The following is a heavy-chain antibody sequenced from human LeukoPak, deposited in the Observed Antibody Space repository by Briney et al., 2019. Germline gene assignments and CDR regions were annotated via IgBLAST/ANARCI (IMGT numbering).Heavy chain of an antibody. CDR1: GGSISSYY. Sequence: MPSETLSLTCTVSGGSISSYYWSWIRQPPGKGLEWIGYIYYSGSTNYNPSLKSRVTISVDTSKNQFSLKLSSVTAADTAVYYCARGPTRDDAFDIWGQGTMVTVSS. CDR3: ARGPTRDDAFDI. V-gene: IGHV4-59*01. CDR2: IYYSGST. J-gene: IGHJ3*02.